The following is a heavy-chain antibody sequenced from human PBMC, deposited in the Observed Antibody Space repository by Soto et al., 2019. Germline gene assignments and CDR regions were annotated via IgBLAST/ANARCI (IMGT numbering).Heavy chain of an antibody. V-gene: IGHV2-5*02. D-gene: IGHD3-3*01. CDR2: LYWGDDK. Sequence: QITLNESGPTQVKPRQTLTLTCTFSGFSLTTSGVGVGWIRQSPGKAPEWLALLYWGDDKRYSPSLKSRLTITKDTSKNQVVLTMADLDPADTATYYCAHRVLRTVFGLVTTTAIYFDFWGQGTPVAVSS. CDR1: GFSLTTSGVG. CDR3: AHRVLRTVFGLVTTTAIYFDF. J-gene: IGHJ4*02.